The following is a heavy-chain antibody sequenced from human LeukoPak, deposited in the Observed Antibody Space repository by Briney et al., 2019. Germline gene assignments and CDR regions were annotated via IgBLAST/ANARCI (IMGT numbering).Heavy chain of an antibody. CDR3: AKGLGSNWYFFDY. V-gene: IGHV3-23*01. J-gene: IGHJ4*02. Sequence: GGSLRLSCAASGFTFSSYAMNWARQAPGKGLEWVSSVSGSGSSTFYADSVKGRFTISRDNSKNTLYLQMNSLRAEDTAVYCCAKGLGSNWYFFDYWGQGTLVTVSS. CDR2: VSGSGSST. D-gene: IGHD6-13*01. CDR1: GFTFSSYA.